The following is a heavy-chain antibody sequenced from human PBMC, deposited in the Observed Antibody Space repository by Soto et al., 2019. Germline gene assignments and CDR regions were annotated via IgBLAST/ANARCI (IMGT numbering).Heavy chain of an antibody. V-gene: IGHV1-69*01. Sequence: QVQLVQSGAEVKKPGSSVKVSCKASGGTFSSYAISWVRQAPGQGLEWMGGSIPIFGTANYAQKFQGRVTITADESTRKAYMELSSLRSEDTAVYYCARTSLIAVAGRLDYWGQGPMVTVSS. CDR1: GGTFSSYA. CDR3: ARTSLIAVAGRLDY. D-gene: IGHD6-19*01. CDR2: SIPIFGTA. J-gene: IGHJ4*02.